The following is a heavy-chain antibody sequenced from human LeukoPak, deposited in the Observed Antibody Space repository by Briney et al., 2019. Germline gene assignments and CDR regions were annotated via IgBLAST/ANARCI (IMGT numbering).Heavy chain of an antibody. Sequence: PGGSLRLSCTASGFTFGDYVMSWVRQAPGKGLEWVANIKQDGSEKCYVDSVKGRFTISRDNAKNSLYLQMNSLRAEDTAVYYCARVSDSSGYYDTDYYYYMDVWGKGTTVTVSS. CDR3: ARVSDSSGYYDTDYYYYMDV. CDR1: GFTFGDYV. J-gene: IGHJ6*03. CDR2: IKQDGSEK. V-gene: IGHV3-7*01. D-gene: IGHD3-22*01.